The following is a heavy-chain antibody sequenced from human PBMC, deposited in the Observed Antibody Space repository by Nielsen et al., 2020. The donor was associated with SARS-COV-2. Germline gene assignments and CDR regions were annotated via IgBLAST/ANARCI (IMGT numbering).Heavy chain of an antibody. D-gene: IGHD2-8*01. Sequence: GGSLRLSCAASGFTFSSYAMHWVRQAPGKGLEYVSAISSNGGSTYYANSVKGRFTISRDNSKNTLYLQMGSLRAEDMAIYYCARDNGADGFNDALDKWGQGTMVTVSS. J-gene: IGHJ3*02. CDR3: ARDNGADGFNDALDK. V-gene: IGHV3-64*01. CDR2: ISSNGGST. CDR1: GFTFSSYA.